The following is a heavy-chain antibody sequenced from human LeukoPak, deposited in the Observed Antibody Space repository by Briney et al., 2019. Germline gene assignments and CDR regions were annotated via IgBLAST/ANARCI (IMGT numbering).Heavy chain of an antibody. Sequence: PGGSLRLSCAASGFIVSSNYMNWVRQPPGKGPEWVSVIHDGDITYADSVKGRFTISRDSPRNTVYLQMTSLRAEDTAVYYCVRDLEYSSAYWRQGTLATVSS. CDR3: VRDLEYSSAY. V-gene: IGHV3-66*01. CDR2: IHDGDIT. CDR1: GFIVSSNY. J-gene: IGHJ4*02. D-gene: IGHD3-22*01.